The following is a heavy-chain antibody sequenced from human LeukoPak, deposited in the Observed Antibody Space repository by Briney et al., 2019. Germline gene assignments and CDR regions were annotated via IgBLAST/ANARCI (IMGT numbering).Heavy chain of an antibody. CDR2: IYYSGST. CDR1: GGSISSYY. CDR3: ARVTGYMIEDYFDY. D-gene: IGHD3-22*01. V-gene: IGHV4-59*01. J-gene: IGHJ4*02. Sequence: PSETLSLTCTVSGGSISSYYWSWIRQPPGKGLEWIGYIYYSGSTNYNPSLKSRVTISVDTSKNQFSLRLRSVTAADTAVYYCARVTGYMIEDYFDYWGQETLVTVSS.